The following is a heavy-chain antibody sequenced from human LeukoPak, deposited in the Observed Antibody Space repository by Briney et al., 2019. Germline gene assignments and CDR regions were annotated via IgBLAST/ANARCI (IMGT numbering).Heavy chain of an antibody. CDR1: GGSFSSGDYY. J-gene: IGHJ5*02. D-gene: IGHD3-9*01. CDR2: IYYSGST. Sequence: PSQTLSLTCTVSGGSFSSGDYYWSWIRQPPGKGLEWIGYIYYSGSTNYNPSLKSRVTISVDTSKNQFSLKLSSVTAADTAVYYCARVRLLRYFDWLPRGNWFDPWGQGTLVTVSS. V-gene: IGHV4-30-4*08. CDR3: ARVRLLRYFDWLPRGNWFDP.